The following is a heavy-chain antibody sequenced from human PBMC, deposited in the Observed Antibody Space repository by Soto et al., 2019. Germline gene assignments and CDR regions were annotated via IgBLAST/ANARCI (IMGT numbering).Heavy chain of an antibody. J-gene: IGHJ2*01. CDR2: IIPIFGTA. Sequence: ASVKVSCKASGGTFSSYAISWVRQAPGQGLEWMGGIIPIFGTANYAQKCQGRVTITADESTGTAYMELSSLRSEDTAVYYCARGASGVTAIRSYWYFDLWGRGTLVTVSS. CDR1: GGTFSSYA. CDR3: ARGASGVTAIRSYWYFDL. V-gene: IGHV1-69*13. D-gene: IGHD2-21*02.